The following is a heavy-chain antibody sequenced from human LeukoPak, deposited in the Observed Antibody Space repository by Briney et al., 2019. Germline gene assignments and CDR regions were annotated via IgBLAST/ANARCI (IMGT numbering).Heavy chain of an antibody. CDR1: GGSFSGYY. CDR2: INHSGST. J-gene: IGHJ6*02. D-gene: IGHD3-10*01. V-gene: IGHV4-34*01. CDR3: ASGHYGSGSMDI. Sequence: SETLSLACAVYGGSFSGYYWSWIRQPPGKGLEWIGEINHSGSTNYNPSLKSRVTISVDTSKNQFSLKLSSATAADTAVYYCASGHYGSGSMDIWGQGTTVTVSS.